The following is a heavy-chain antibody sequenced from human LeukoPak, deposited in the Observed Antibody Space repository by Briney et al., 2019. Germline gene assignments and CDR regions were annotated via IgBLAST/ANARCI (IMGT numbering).Heavy chain of an antibody. D-gene: IGHD2-21*02. CDR1: GFTFSSYE. Sequence: PGGSLRLSCAASGFTFSSYEMNWVRQAPGKGLEWVSYISSSGSTIYYADSVKGRFTISRDNAKNSLYLQMNSLRAEDTAVYYCARDRGNDFNSYFFDYWGQGILVTVSS. V-gene: IGHV3-48*03. CDR2: ISSSGSTI. J-gene: IGHJ4*02. CDR3: ARDRGNDFNSYFFDY.